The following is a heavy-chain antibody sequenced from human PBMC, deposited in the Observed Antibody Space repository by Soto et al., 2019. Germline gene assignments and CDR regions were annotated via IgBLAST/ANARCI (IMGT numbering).Heavy chain of an antibody. Sequence: PGGSLRLSCAASGFTFSSYSMNWVRQAPGKGLEWVSSISRSSSYMYYADSVKGRFTISRDNAKDSLYLQMNSLRAEDTAVYYCARDLHDYVSFRFDPWGQGTLVTVS. D-gene: IGHD3-16*01. CDR2: ISRSSSYM. J-gene: IGHJ5*02. CDR3: ARDLHDYVSFRFDP. CDR1: GFTFSSYS. V-gene: IGHV3-21*01.